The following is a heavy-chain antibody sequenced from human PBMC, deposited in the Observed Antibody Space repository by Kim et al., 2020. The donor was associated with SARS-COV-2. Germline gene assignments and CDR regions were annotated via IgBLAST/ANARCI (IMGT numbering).Heavy chain of an antibody. CDR2: INTDGSSA. D-gene: IGHD1-1*01. CDR3: ARAGNNWSPDY. J-gene: IGHJ4*02. Sequence: GGSLRLSCAVSGFTFNTYWMHWVRQVPGKGLVWVSRINTDGSSATYADSGQGRFTISRDNAKNTLYLQMNSLRAEDTAIYYCARAGNNWSPDYWGQGTLVTVSS. V-gene: IGHV3-74*01. CDR1: GFTFNTYW.